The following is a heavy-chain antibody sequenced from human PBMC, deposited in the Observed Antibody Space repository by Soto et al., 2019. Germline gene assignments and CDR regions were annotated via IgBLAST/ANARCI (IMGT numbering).Heavy chain of an antibody. CDR3: ARGGPTTVHYYPMDV. D-gene: IGHD4-4*01. J-gene: IGHJ6*02. CDR2: ISPYNGKT. Sequence: AASVKVSCKASGYTFTNYGITWVRQAPGQGFEWMGWISPYNGKTNYAQRLQGRVTMTTDTSTSTAYMEVRSLRFDDTAVYYCARGGPTTVHYYPMDVWGQGTTVTVSS. V-gene: IGHV1-18*01. CDR1: GYTFTNYG.